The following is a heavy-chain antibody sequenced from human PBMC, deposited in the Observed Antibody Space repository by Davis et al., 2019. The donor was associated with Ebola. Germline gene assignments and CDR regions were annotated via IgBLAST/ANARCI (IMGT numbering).Heavy chain of an antibody. V-gene: IGHV3-30*18. CDR3: AKDIGVSHWYFDL. CDR1: GFTFSSYG. Sequence: GGSLRLSCAASGFTFSSYGMHWVRQAPGKGLEWVAVISYDGSNKYYADSVKGRFTISRDNSKNTLYLQMNSLRAEDTAVYHCAKDIGVSHWYFDLWGRGTLVTVSS. CDR2: ISYDGSNK. J-gene: IGHJ2*01. D-gene: IGHD3-16*01.